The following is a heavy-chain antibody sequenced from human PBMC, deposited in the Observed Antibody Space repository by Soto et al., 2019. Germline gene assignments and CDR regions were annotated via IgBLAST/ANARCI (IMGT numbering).Heavy chain of an antibody. D-gene: IGHD3-3*01. Sequence: GGSLRLSCAASGFTFSSYAMSWVRQAPGKGLEWVSAISGSGGSTYYADSVKGRFTISRDNSKNTLYLQMNSLRAEDTAVYYCAKYDFWSGYSSKQGYWGQGTLVTVSS. CDR1: GFTFSSYA. V-gene: IGHV3-23*01. CDR2: ISGSGGST. CDR3: AKYDFWSGYSSKQGY. J-gene: IGHJ4*02.